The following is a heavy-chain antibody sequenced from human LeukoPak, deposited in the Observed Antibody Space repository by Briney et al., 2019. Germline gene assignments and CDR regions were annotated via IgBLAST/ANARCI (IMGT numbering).Heavy chain of an antibody. Sequence: GGSLRLSCAASGFTFSSYWMHWVRQAPGKGLVWVSRINSDGSSTSYADSVKGRFTISRDNAKNTLYLQMNSLRADDTDMYYCARVISGWTPKDYWGQGTLVTVSS. J-gene: IGHJ4*02. CDR3: ARVISGWTPKDY. V-gene: IGHV3-74*01. CDR1: GFTFSSYW. CDR2: INSDGSST. D-gene: IGHD6-19*01.